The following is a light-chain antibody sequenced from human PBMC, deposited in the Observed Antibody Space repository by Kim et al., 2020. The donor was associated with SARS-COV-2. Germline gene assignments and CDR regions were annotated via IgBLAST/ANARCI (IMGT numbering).Light chain of an antibody. Sequence: QAVVTQEPSLTVSPGGTVTLTCASSTGAVTSGYYPNWFQQKPGQAPRPLIYSTSNKHSWTPARFSGSLLGGKAALTLSGVQPEDEAEYYCLLYYGGAQVFGGGTQLTVL. J-gene: IGLJ2*01. CDR2: STS. CDR1: TGAVTSGYY. CDR3: LLYYGGAQV. V-gene: IGLV7-43*01.